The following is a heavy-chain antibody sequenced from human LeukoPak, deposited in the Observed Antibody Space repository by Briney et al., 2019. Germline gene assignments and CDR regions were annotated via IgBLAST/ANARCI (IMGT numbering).Heavy chain of an antibody. Sequence: PGGSLRLSCAASGFTFSSYSMNWVRQAPGEGMEWVSYISSSSSTIYYADSVKGRFTISRDNAKNSLYLQMNSLRAEDTAVYYCARDEDDFWSGYHDHYYGMDVWGQGTTVTVSS. CDR1: GFTFSSYS. D-gene: IGHD3-3*01. J-gene: IGHJ6*02. V-gene: IGHV3-48*01. CDR3: ARDEDDFWSGYHDHYYGMDV. CDR2: ISSSSSTI.